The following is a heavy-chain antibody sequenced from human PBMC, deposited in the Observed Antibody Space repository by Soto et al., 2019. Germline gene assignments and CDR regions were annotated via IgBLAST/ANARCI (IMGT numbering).Heavy chain of an antibody. CDR2: ITYDGING. CDR3: ARAFSGSYPNFDY. V-gene: IGHV3-30*09. CDR1: GFIFRSYA. J-gene: IGHJ4*02. D-gene: IGHD1-26*01. Sequence: GGSLRLSCLASGFIFRSYATHWVRQAPGKGLEWVAVITYDGINGYYADSVRGRFAISRDNSKNTLYLQMNSLRPEDTAVYYCARAFSGSYPNFDYWGQGTLVTVSS.